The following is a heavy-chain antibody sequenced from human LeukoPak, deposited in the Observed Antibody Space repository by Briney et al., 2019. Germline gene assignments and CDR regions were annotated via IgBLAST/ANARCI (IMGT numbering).Heavy chain of an antibody. CDR2: IGTAGDT. CDR1: GFTFSGYD. Sequence: GGSLRLSCAASGFTFSGYDMHWVRQATGKGLEWVSAIGTAGDTYYPGSVKGRFTISRENAKNSLYLQMNSLRAGDTAVYYCARGPGVVGATNAFDIWGQGTMVTVSS. J-gene: IGHJ3*02. CDR3: ARGPGVVGATNAFDI. D-gene: IGHD1-26*01. V-gene: IGHV3-13*01.